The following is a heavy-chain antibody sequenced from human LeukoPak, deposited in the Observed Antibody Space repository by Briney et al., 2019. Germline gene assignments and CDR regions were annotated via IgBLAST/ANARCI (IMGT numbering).Heavy chain of an antibody. J-gene: IGHJ4*02. CDR3: ANASAAVVVNRYYFDY. Sequence: PGGSLRLSCAASGFTFSSYGMHWVRQAPGKGLDWVAFIHHDGSNKYYADSVRGRFTISRDNSKNTLYLQMNSLRAEDTALYYCANASAAVVVNRYYFDYWGKGTLVTVSS. D-gene: IGHD6-19*01. V-gene: IGHV3-30*02. CDR1: GFTFSSYG. CDR2: IHHDGSNK.